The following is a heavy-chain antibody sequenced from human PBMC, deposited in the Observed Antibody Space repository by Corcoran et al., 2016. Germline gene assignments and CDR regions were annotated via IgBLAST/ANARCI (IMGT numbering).Heavy chain of an antibody. Sequence: QLQLQESGPGLVKPSETLSLTCIVSGGSISSTGYYWGWIRQSPGKGLEWIGSIYYSGRTYYNPSLRNRVTISVDTSKNQFSLKLSSVTAADTAVYSCARESSSDPVFHAIDVWGRGTTVTVSS. CDR1: GGSISSTGYY. CDR3: ARESSSDPVFHAIDV. CDR2: IYYSGRT. D-gene: IGHD6-6*01. J-gene: IGHJ6*02. V-gene: IGHV4-39*07.